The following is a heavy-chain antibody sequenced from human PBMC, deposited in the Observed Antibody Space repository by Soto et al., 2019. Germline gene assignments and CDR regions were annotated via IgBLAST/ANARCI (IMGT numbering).Heavy chain of an antibody. J-gene: IGHJ4*02. D-gene: IGHD3-3*01. CDR2: MNPNSGNT. CDR1: GYTFTSYD. Sequence: ASVKVSCKASGYTFTSYDINWVRQATGQGLEWMGWMNPNSGNTGYAQKFQGRVTMTRNTSISTAYMELNSLRSEDTAVYYCARGPYDFWSGYDIFDYWGQGTLVTVS. CDR3: ARGPYDFWSGYDIFDY. V-gene: IGHV1-8*01.